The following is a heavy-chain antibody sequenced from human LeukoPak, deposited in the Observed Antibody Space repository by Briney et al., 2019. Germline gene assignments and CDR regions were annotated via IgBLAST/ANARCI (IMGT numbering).Heavy chain of an antibody. CDR3: ARDILEWFHRGDAFDI. V-gene: IGHV3-74*01. Sequence: GGSLRLSCAASRFAFSDYGMTWVRQAPGKVLVWVSRINSDGSSTSYADSVKGRFTISRDNAKNTLYLQMNSLRAEDTAVYYCARDILEWFHRGDAFDIWGQGTMVTVSA. CDR1: RFAFSDYG. CDR2: INSDGSST. D-gene: IGHD3-3*01. J-gene: IGHJ3*02.